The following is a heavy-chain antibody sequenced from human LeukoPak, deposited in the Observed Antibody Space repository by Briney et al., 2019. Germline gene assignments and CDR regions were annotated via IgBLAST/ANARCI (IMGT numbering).Heavy chain of an antibody. CDR2: IRYDGSNK. CDR1: GFTFSSYG. CDR3: AKDSKRWKTYYYEAGSYYFDY. V-gene: IGHV3-30*02. J-gene: IGHJ4*02. D-gene: IGHD3-10*01. Sequence: GGSLRLSCAASGFTFSSYGMHWVRQAPGKGLEWVAFIRYDGSNKYYADSVKGRFTISRDNSKNTLYLQMNSLRAEDTAVYYCAKDSKRWKTYYYEAGSYYFDYWGQGTRVTVSS.